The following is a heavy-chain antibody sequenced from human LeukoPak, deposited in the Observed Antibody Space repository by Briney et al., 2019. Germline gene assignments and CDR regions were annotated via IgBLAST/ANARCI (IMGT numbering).Heavy chain of an antibody. Sequence: SETLSLTCTVSGDSVSGISFYWSWIRQPPGKGLQYIGYIQYSGSTNYNPSLKSRVTISVDTSKNQFSLKLSSVTTADTAVYYCARYYDRSGYWSTPHFDYWGQGTLVTVSS. CDR3: ARYYDRSGYWSTPHFDY. CDR2: IQYSGST. J-gene: IGHJ4*02. CDR1: GDSVSGISFY. D-gene: IGHD3-22*01. V-gene: IGHV4-61*01.